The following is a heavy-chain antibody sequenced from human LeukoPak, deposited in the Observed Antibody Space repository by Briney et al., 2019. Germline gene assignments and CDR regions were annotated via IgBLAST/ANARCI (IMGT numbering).Heavy chain of an antibody. CDR1: GYNFTSYW. CDR3: ARHRISSLNGDANYYYHMDG. Sequence: KRGESLKISCKGSGYNFTSYWIGWVRQMPGNGLQWMGIIYPGDSGTRYSPSFQGQVTISADKSISTAYLQWSSLKASDTAMYYLARHRISSLNGDANYYYHMDGWGKGTTVTVSS. V-gene: IGHV5-51*01. J-gene: IGHJ6*03. CDR2: IYPGDSGT. D-gene: IGHD7-27*01.